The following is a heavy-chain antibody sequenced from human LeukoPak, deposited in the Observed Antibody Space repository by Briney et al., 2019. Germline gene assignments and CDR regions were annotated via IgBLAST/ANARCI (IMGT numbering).Heavy chain of an antibody. CDR3: ARDLSGPNYYYYYMDV. V-gene: IGHV4-30-4*08. Sequence: SRTLSLTCTVSGGSISSGDYYWSWIRQPPGKGLEWIGYISYSGSTYYSPSLKSRITISVDTSKNQFSLRLTSVTAADTAVYYCARDLSGPNYYYYYMDVWGKGTPVTVSS. J-gene: IGHJ6*03. D-gene: IGHD3-3*01. CDR1: GGSISSGDYY. CDR2: ISYSGST.